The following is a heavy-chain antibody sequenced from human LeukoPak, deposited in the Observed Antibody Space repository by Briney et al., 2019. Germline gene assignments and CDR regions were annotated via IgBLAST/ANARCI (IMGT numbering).Heavy chain of an antibody. J-gene: IGHJ5*02. CDR1: GGSMNSYY. CDR3: AREANSGWFDP. D-gene: IGHD3-10*01. Sequence: KPSETLSLTCTVSGGSMNSYYWSWIRQPPGKGLEWVGYIYYRGSTSYNPSLKSRVTISLDMSKNQFSLKLTSVTPADTAIYYCAREANSGWFDPWGQGTLVIVSS. V-gene: IGHV4-59*01. CDR2: IYYRGST.